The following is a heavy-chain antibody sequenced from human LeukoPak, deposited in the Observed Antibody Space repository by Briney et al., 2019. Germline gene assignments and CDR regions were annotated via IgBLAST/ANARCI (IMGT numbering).Heavy chain of an antibody. V-gene: IGHV3-23*01. J-gene: IGHJ4*02. Sequence: PGGSLRLSCAASGFTFSSCALTWVRQAPGKGLEWVSTISGNSGSTYYADSVKGRFTISRDSSKNTLHLQMNSLRPEDTAVYYCARLEAGTEDYWGQGILVTVSS. D-gene: IGHD6-19*01. CDR3: ARLEAGTEDY. CDR1: GFTFSSCA. CDR2: ISGNSGST.